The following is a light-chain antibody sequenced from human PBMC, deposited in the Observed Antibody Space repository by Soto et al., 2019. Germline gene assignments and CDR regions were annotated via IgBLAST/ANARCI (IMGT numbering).Light chain of an antibody. CDR1: HSLVHKSSSNF. CDR3: KHYHESPKT. CDR2: VGS. Sequence: IVMTQFPLSLPLTPVEPASISCKSCHSLVHKSSSNFLDWFLQKPGQAPQLLIYVGSSLASGVPDRFSGSGSGTDFTLTISSVEAEDVAVYYCKHYHESPKTFGQGTRLEIK. V-gene: IGKV2-28*01. J-gene: IGKJ5*01.